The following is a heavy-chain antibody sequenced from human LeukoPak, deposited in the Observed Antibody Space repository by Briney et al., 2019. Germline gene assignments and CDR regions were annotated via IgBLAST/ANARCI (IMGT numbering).Heavy chain of an antibody. CDR1: GGTFSSYA. CDR3: ARDFTTIIAVNTPAFDL. V-gene: IGHV1-69*06. Sequence: ASVKVSCKASGGTFSSYAISWVRQAPGQGLEWMGGIIPIFGTTNYAQKFQDRVTITADKSTSTAYMELSSLRSEDTAVYYCARDFTTIIAVNTPAFDLWGQGTMVTVSS. J-gene: IGHJ3*01. CDR2: IIPIFGTT. D-gene: IGHD3-22*01.